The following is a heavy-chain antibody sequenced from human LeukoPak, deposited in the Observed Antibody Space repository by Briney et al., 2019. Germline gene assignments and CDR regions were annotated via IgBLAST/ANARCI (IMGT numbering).Heavy chain of an antibody. CDR3: ARDYPGSGWFDP. CDR1: GYTFTSYY. CDR2: INPSGGST. D-gene: IGHD3-10*01. J-gene: IGHJ5*02. Sequence: GASVKVSCKASGYTFTSYYMHWVRQAPGQGLEWMGIINPSGGSTSYAQKFQGRVTMTRDMSTSTVYMELSSLGSEDTAVYYCARDYPGSGWFDPWGQGTLVTVSS. V-gene: IGHV1-46*01.